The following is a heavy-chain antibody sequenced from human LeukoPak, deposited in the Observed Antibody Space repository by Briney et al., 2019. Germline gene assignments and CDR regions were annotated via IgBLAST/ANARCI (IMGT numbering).Heavy chain of an antibody. D-gene: IGHD3-22*01. CDR3: ARSYYYDSSGSKDAFDI. J-gene: IGHJ3*02. Sequence: SETLSLTXAVSGGSITSGSYFWSWIRQPAGKGLEWIGRVSPSGSTNYNPSLRSRATISIDTSKNQFSLKLSSVTAADTAVYYCARSYYYDSSGSKDAFDIWGQGTMVTVSS. V-gene: IGHV4-61*02. CDR2: VSPSGST. CDR1: GGSITSGSYF.